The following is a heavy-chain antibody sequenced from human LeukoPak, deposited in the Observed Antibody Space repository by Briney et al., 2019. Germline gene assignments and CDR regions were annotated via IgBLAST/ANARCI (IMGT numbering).Heavy chain of an antibody. D-gene: IGHD7-27*01. CDR3: ARVNSWGSVAPYYFDY. CDR2: INPSGGST. J-gene: IGHJ4*02. V-gene: IGHV1-46*01. CDR1: GYTFTSYY. Sequence: ASVKVSCKASGYTFTSYYMHWVRQAPGQGLERMGIINPSGGSTSYAQKFQGRVTMTRDTSTSTVYMELSSLRSEDTAVYYCARVNSWGSVAPYYFDYWGQGTLVTVSS.